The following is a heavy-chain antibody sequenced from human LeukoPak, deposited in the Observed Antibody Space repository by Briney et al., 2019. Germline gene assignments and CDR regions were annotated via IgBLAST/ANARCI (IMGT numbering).Heavy chain of an antibody. CDR1: GGSISSSSYY. J-gene: IGHJ4*02. D-gene: IGHD3-22*01. CDR3: ARAPDYYDSSGYFGYFDY. CDR2: IYYSGST. Sequence: SETLSLTCTVSGGSISSSSYYWGWIRQPPGKGLEWIGSIYYSGSTYYNPSLKSRVTISVDTSKNQFSLKLSSVTAADTAVYYCARAPDYYDSSGYFGYFDYWGQGTLVTVSS. V-gene: IGHV4-39*01.